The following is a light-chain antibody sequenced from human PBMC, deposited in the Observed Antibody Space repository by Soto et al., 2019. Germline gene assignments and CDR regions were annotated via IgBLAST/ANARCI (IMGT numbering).Light chain of an antibody. CDR3: SSYIDRDSVV. J-gene: IGLJ2*01. CDR1: SSDVGRYSY. V-gene: IGLV2-8*01. Sequence: QSALTQPPSASGSPGQSVTITCTGTSSDVGRYSYVSWYQQHPDKASKLILYEVSKRPSGVPDRFSGSRSGNTASLTVSGLQADDEADYFCSSYIDRDSVVFGGGTKLTLL. CDR2: EVS.